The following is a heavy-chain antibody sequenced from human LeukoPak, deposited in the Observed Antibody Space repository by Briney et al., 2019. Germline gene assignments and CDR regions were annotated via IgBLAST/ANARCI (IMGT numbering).Heavy chain of an antibody. Sequence: SETLSLTCTVSGGSISSYYWSWIRQPPGKGLEWIGYIYYSGGTNYNPSLKSRVTISVDTSKNQFSLKLSSVTAADTAVYYCAREARGQLWYYYYYMDVWGKGTTVTVSS. CDR1: GGSISSYY. D-gene: IGHD5-18*01. V-gene: IGHV4-59*01. CDR3: AREARGQLWYYYYYMDV. CDR2: IYYSGGT. J-gene: IGHJ6*03.